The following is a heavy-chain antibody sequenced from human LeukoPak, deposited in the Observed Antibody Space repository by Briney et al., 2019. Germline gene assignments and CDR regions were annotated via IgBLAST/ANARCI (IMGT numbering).Heavy chain of an antibody. D-gene: IGHD6-13*01. J-gene: IGHJ4*02. CDR2: IYYSGST. CDR1: GGSISSYY. Sequence: PSETLSLTCTVSGGSISSYYWSWIRQPPGKGLEWIGYIYYSGSTNYNPSLKSRVTISVDTSKNQFSLKLSSVTAADTAVYYCATLSSSWYGYWGQGTLVTVSS. CDR3: ATLSSSWYGY. V-gene: IGHV4-59*08.